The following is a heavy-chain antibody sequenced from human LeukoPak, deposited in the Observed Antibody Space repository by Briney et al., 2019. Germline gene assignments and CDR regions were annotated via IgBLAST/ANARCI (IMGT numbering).Heavy chain of an antibody. Sequence: GGSLRLSCAASGFTFNSYSMNWVRQAPGKGLEWVSSISSSSSYIDYADSVKGRFTISRDNAKNSLYLQMNSLRAEDTAVYYCARGKMVRGVINPNYYGMDVWGQGTTVTVSS. V-gene: IGHV3-21*04. CDR3: ARGKMVRGVINPNYYGMDV. D-gene: IGHD3-10*01. CDR2: ISSSSSYI. J-gene: IGHJ6*02. CDR1: GFTFNSYS.